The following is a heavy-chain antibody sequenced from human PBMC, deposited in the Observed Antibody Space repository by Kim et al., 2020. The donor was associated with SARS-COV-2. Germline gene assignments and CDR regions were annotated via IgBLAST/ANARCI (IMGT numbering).Heavy chain of an antibody. V-gene: IGHV1-69*13. CDR2: IIPIFGTA. J-gene: IGHJ6*03. Sequence: SVKVSCKASGGTFSSYAISWVRQAPGQGLEWMGGIIPIFGTANYAQKFQGRVTITADESTSTAYMELSSLRSEDTAVYYCARGRSSTSRLEFLHYYYYYMDVWGKGTTVTVSS. CDR1: GGTFSSYA. D-gene: IGHD2-2*01. CDR3: ARGRSSTSRLEFLHYYYYYMDV.